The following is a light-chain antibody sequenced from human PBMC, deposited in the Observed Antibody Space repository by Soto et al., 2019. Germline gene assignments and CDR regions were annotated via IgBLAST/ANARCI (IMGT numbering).Light chain of an antibody. CDR3: SSYTSSSTLAVV. J-gene: IGLJ2*01. Sequence: QSVLTQPASVSGSPGQSITISCTGTSSDVGGYNYVSWYQQHPGKAPKLMIYEVSNRPSGVSNRFSGSKSGNTASLTISGLQAEDEADYYYSSYTSSSTLAVVFGGGTKLTVL. V-gene: IGLV2-14*01. CDR2: EVS. CDR1: SSDVGGYNY.